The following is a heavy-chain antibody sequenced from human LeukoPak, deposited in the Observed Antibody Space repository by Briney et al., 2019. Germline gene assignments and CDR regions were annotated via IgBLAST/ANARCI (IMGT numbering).Heavy chain of an antibody. D-gene: IGHD4-17*01. J-gene: IGHJ4*02. CDR3: ARNPVTTKYFDY. CDR1: GYTFTGYF. CDR2: INPNSGVT. Sequence: GASVKVSCKASGYTFTGYFMHWVRQAPGQGLEWMGWINPNSGVTMNAQKFQGRVTMTRDTSISTAYMYLTSLRSDDTAVYYCARNPVTTKYFDYWGQGTLVTVSS. V-gene: IGHV1-2*02.